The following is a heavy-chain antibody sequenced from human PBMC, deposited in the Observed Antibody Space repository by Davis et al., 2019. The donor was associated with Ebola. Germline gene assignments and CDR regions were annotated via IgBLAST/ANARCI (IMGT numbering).Heavy chain of an antibody. CDR1: GFTFSSYA. CDR3: AKYLWRQVWSTFDY. J-gene: IGHJ4*02. CDR2: ISGNGGST. Sequence: GESLKISCAASGFTFSSYAMSWVRQAPGKGLEWVSTISGNGGSTYSADSVKGRFTISRDNSKNTLFLQMNSLGAEDTAKYYCAKYLWRQVWSTFDYWGQGTLVTVSS. V-gene: IGHV3-23*01. D-gene: IGHD5-18*01.